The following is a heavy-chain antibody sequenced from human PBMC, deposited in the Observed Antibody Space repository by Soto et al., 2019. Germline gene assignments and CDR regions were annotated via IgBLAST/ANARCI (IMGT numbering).Heavy chain of an antibody. CDR1: GGTFSSYT. J-gene: IGHJ6*03. D-gene: IGHD6-25*01. Sequence: SVKVSCKASGGTFSSYTISWVRQAPGQGLEWMGRIIPILGIANYAQKFQGRVTITADKSTSTAYMELSSLRSEDTAVYYCARDAGFSGKEEYYMDVWAKRTTVTVSS. V-gene: IGHV1-69*04. CDR2: IIPILGIA. CDR3: ARDAGFSGKEEYYMDV.